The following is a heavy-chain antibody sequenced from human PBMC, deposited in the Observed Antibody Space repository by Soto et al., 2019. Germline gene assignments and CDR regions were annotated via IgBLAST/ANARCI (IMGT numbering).Heavy chain of an antibody. CDR2: IYYGGSS. Sequence: QVQLQESGPGLVRPSGTLALTCSVAGGTINSYYWNWIRQTPGKGLEWMGYIYYGGSSVYPPSLQSRVTISADADKSHVSPRLTSVTAADTAVYYCARGGLTRFDSWGQGALVTVSS. CDR3: ARGGLTRFDS. CDR1: GGTINSYY. V-gene: IGHV4-59*08. J-gene: IGHJ4*02. D-gene: IGHD3-16*01.